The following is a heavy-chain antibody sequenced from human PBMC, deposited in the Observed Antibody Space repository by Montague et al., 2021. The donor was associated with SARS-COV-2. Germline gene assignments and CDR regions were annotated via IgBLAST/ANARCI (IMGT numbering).Heavy chain of an antibody. Sequence: SETLSLTCAVSDGSISSPNWWNWVRQPPGKGLEWIGEIYYTGNTNYNPSPKSRVTIFIDKSKNHFSLQLSSVTAADTAVYYCARGGTYHYGMDVWGHGTTVAVSS. CDR3: ARGGTYHYGMDV. J-gene: IGHJ6*02. V-gene: IGHV4-4*02. CDR2: IYYTGNT. D-gene: IGHD3-16*01. CDR1: DGSISSPNW.